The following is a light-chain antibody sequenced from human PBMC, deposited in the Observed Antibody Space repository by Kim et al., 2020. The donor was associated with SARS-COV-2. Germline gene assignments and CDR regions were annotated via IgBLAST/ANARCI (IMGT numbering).Light chain of an antibody. Sequence: GQSITLACTGTNSALGGYDYVSWYQQHPGKAPKLVIYDVSKRPSGVSNRFSGSKSGNTASLTISGLQAEDEADYYCSSYTSTDTWIFGGGTQLTVL. CDR3: SSYTSTDTWI. V-gene: IGLV2-14*04. CDR1: NSALGGYDY. CDR2: DVS. J-gene: IGLJ2*01.